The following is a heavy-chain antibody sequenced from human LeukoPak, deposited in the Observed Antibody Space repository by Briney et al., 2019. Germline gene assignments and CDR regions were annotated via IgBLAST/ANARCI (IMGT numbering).Heavy chain of an antibody. CDR1: GYSISSSYY. CDR3: ASQGGYCSSTSCYSNNWFDP. CDR2: IYHSEST. D-gene: IGHD2-2*01. Sequence: SETLSLTCTVSGYSISSSYYWGWIRQPPGKGLEWIGSIYHSESTYYNPSLKSRVTISLDTSKNQFSLKLSSVTAADTAVYYCASQGGYCSSTSCYSNNWFDPWGQGTLVTVSS. V-gene: IGHV4-38-2*02. J-gene: IGHJ5*02.